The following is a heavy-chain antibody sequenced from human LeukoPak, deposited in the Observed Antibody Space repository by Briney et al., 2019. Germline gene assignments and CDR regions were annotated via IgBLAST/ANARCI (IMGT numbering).Heavy chain of an antibody. CDR2: ISSSSSYI. J-gene: IGHJ5*02. CDR1: GFTFGSYS. D-gene: IGHD2-15*01. V-gene: IGHV3-21*01. CDR3: ARGPSGYSNWFDP. Sequence: GGSLRLSCAASGFTFGSYSMNWVRQAPGKGLEWVSSISSSSSYIYYADSVKGRFTISRDNAKNSLYLQMNSLRAEDTAVYYCARGPSGYSNWFDPWGQGTLVTVSS.